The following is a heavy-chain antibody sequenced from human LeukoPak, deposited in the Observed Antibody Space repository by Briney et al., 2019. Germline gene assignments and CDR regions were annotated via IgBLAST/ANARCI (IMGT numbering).Heavy chain of an antibody. V-gene: IGHV4-31*03. Sequence: SQTLSLTCTVSGGSISSGGYYWSWIRQHPGKGLEWLGYIYYSGSTYYNPSLKSRVTISVDTSKNQFSLKLSSVTAADTAVYYCARDHSGGSGGNWFDPWGQGTLVTVSS. CDR2: IYYSGST. J-gene: IGHJ5*02. D-gene: IGHD3-10*01. CDR1: GGSISSGGYY. CDR3: ARDHSGGSGGNWFDP.